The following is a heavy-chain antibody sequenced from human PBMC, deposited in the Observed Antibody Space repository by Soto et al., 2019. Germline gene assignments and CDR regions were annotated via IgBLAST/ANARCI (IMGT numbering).Heavy chain of an antibody. CDR2: IYYSGST. D-gene: IGHD4-17*01. Sequence: QVQLQESGPGLVKPSETLSLTCTVSGGSISSYYWSWIRQPPGKGLEWIGYIYYSGSTNYNPSLRRRVTISVDTSKNQFSLKLSSVTAADMAVYYCVSSSLDGDLNWFDPWGQGTLVTVSS. CDR1: GGSISSYY. CDR3: VSSSLDGDLNWFDP. J-gene: IGHJ5*02. V-gene: IGHV4-59*08.